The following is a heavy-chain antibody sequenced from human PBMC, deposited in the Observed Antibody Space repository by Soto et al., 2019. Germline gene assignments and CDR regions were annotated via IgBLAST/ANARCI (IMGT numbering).Heavy chain of an antibody. D-gene: IGHD2-8*01. V-gene: IGHV3-53*02. Sequence: EVQVVETGGGLIQPGGSLRLSCAVSGFTVSSNYMSWVRQPPGKGPEWVSDIYSGCRTYYADSVKGRFTISRDNSKNTLYLQMNSLSAEDTAVYYCARERDGHNPNWFDLWGQGTLVTVSS. J-gene: IGHJ5*02. CDR3: ARERDGHNPNWFDL. CDR1: GFTVSSNY. CDR2: IYSGCRT.